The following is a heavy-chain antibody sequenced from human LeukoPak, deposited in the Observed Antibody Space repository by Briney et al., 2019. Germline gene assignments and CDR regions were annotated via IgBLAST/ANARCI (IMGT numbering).Heavy chain of an antibody. CDR3: AREADFCGGDCPDAFDI. D-gene: IGHD2-21*02. CDR2: IIPIFGTA. V-gene: IGHV1-69*06. Sequence: ASVKVSCKASGGTFSSYAISWVRQAPGQGLEWMGGIIPIFGTANYAQKFQGRVTITADKSTSTAYMELSSLRSEDTAVYYCAREADFCGGDCPDAFDIWGQGTMVTVSS. CDR1: GGTFSSYA. J-gene: IGHJ3*02.